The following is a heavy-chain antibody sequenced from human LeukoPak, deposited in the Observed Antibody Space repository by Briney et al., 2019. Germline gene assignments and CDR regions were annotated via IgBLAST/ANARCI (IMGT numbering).Heavy chain of an antibody. Sequence: GGSLRLSCAASGFTFSSYARYWVRQAPGKGLEWVSGIFGSGGSTHYADSVKRRSTISGDNSKHLAYLQIYSLRAEATAVYYCAKTTTRYSSGRFPGWPVYYWGQGTLVTVSS. CDR2: IFGSGGST. D-gene: IGHD6-19*01. CDR1: GFTFSSYA. V-gene: IGHV3-23*01. J-gene: IGHJ4*02. CDR3: AKTTTRYSSGRFPGWPVYY.